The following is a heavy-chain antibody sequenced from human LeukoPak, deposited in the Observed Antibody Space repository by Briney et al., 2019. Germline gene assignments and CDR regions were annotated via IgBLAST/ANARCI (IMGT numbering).Heavy chain of an antibody. J-gene: IGHJ1*01. D-gene: IGHD3-22*01. CDR3: ARRRYYDGSGYLE. V-gene: IGHV4-39*01. CDR2: IYYSGRT. Sequence: PSETLSLTCSVSGDSVSRSDSYWDWIRQPPGKGLQWIGTIYYSGRTYYSPSLKSRVTMSVDTSNNQFSLNLRSMTAADTAVYYCARRRYYDGSGYLEWGQGTLLSVSS. CDR1: GDSVSRSDSY.